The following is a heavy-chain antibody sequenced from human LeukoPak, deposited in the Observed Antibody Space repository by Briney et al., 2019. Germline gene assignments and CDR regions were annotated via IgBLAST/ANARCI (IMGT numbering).Heavy chain of an antibody. D-gene: IGHD6-13*01. CDR3: ARGRRGGYSSSPNNWFDP. J-gene: IGHJ5*02. CDR2: MNPNSGNT. Sequence: ASVKVSCKASGYTFTSYDINWVRQATGQGLEWMGWMNPNSGNTGYAQKFQGRVTMTRNTSISTAYMELSSLRSEDTAVYYCARGRRGGYSSSPNNWFDPWGQGTLVTVSS. CDR1: GYTFTSYD. V-gene: IGHV1-8*01.